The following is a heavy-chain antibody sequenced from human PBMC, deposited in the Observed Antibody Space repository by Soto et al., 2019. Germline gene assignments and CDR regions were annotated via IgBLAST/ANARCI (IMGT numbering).Heavy chain of an antibody. CDR3: ARRPRVWFGEMGYNYHQGIYL. D-gene: IGHD3-10*01. CDR1: GRSGTSSNNY. CDR2: IYYSGST. V-gene: IGHV4-39*01. J-gene: IGHJ6*02. Sequence: LVTLSLTCLLLGRSGTSSNNYWGWIRPPPGKGLEWIGNIYYSGSTYYNPSLKSRVNMSVETSKNQFSLKLSSVTAAYTAVYFCARRPRVWFGEMGYNYHQGIYLLGQGTTVTVSS.